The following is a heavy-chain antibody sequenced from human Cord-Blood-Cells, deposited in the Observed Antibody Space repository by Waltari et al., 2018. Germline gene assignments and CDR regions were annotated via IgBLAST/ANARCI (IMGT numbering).Heavy chain of an antibody. CDR2: ISGSGGST. J-gene: IGHJ3*02. CDR1: GFTFSTDS. D-gene: IGHD1-7*01. V-gene: IGHV3-23*01. CDR3: AKDGNWNYDAFDI. Sequence: EVWLLGVGGGLVQSGGSLGLSCAASGFTFSTDSMIRVRLAPGKGLEWVSAISGSGGSTYYAVSVKGRFTISRDKSKNTLYLQMNSLRAEDTAVYYCAKDGNWNYDAFDIWGQGTMVTVSS.